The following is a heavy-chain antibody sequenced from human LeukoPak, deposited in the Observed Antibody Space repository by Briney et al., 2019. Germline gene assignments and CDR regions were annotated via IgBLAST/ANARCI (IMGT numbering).Heavy chain of an antibody. J-gene: IGHJ3*02. CDR2: ISGYNGNT. D-gene: IGHD6-13*01. Sequence: ASMKVSCKASGYTFTSYGITWVRQAPGQGLEWMGWISGYNGNTNYAQKFQGRVTMTRDTSISTAYMELSRLRSDDTAVYYCARTGYSSSWPISAFDIWGQGTMVTVSS. CDR1: GYTFTSYG. CDR3: ARTGYSSSWPISAFDI. V-gene: IGHV1-18*01.